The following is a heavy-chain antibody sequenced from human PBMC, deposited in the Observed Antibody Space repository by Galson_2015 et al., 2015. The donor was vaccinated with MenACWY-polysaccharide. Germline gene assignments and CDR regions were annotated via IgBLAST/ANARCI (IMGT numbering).Heavy chain of an antibody. CDR2: IKQDGSEK. CDR3: ARDLFWRTTHFDPALWDFWSGYYSPYYYYGMDV. J-gene: IGHJ6*02. Sequence: ETLSLTCTVSGGSISSGGYYWSWIRQAPGKGLEWVANIKQDGSEKYYVDSVKGRFTISRDNAKNSLYLQMNSLRAEDTAVYYCARDLFWRTTHFDPALWDFWSGYYSPYYYYGMDVGGQGTTVTVSS. CDR1: GGSISSGGYY. V-gene: IGHV3-7*01. D-gene: IGHD3-3*01.